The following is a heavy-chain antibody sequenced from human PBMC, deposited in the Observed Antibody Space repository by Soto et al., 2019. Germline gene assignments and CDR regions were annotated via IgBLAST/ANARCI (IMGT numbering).Heavy chain of an antibody. V-gene: IGHV4-59*01. D-gene: IGHD3-10*01. CDR2: IYYSGST. CDR3: ASQYGSGSQPPFDY. J-gene: IGHJ4*02. CDR1: GGSISSYY. Sequence: SETLSLTCTVSGGSISSYYWSWIRQPPGMGLEWIGYIYYSGSTNYNPSLKSRATISVDTSKNQFSLKLSSVTAADTAVYYCASQYGSGSQPPFDYWGQGTLVTVSS.